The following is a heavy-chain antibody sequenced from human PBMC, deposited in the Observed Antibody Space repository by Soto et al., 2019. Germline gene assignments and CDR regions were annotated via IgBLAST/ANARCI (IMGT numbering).Heavy chain of an antibody. CDR3: ARVGYCSGGSCEHNYYYYGMDV. Sequence: LRLSCAASGFTFSSYEMNWVRQAPGKGLEWVSYISSSGSTIYYADSVKGRLTISRDNAKNSLYLQMNSLRAEDTAVYYCARVGYCSGGSCEHNYYYYGMDVWGQGTTVTVSS. J-gene: IGHJ6*02. D-gene: IGHD2-15*01. CDR2: ISSSGSTI. CDR1: GFTFSSYE. V-gene: IGHV3-48*03.